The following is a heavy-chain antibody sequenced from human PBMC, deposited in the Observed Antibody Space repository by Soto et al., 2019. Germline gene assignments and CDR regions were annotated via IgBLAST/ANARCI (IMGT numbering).Heavy chain of an antibody. CDR2: IYPGDSDT. D-gene: IGHD2-21*01. J-gene: IGHJ4*01. V-gene: IGHV5-51*01. CDR1: GYIFTNYL. CDR3: ERLANIFDFDN. Sequence: XESLKISCQGSGYIFTNYLIGWVRQMPGKGLEWMGIIYPGDSDTRYSPSFQGQVTISADKSISTAYLQWSSLKASDTAMYYCERLANIFDFDNWGHGTLVTVSS.